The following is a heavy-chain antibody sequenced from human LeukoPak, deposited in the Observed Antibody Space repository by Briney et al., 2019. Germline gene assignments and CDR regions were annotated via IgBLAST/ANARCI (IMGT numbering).Heavy chain of an antibody. J-gene: IGHJ4*02. CDR3: STQWMGY. D-gene: IGHD6-19*01. V-gene: IGHV3-15*01. CDR2: IKSKTDGGTT. Sequence: PGGSLRLSCAASGFAFGNAWMTWVRQAPGKGLEWVGRIKSKTDGGTTDYPAPVKGRFTISRDDSKNTLYLRMNSLKTEDTGVYYCSTQWMGYWGQGTLVTVSS. CDR1: GFAFGNAW.